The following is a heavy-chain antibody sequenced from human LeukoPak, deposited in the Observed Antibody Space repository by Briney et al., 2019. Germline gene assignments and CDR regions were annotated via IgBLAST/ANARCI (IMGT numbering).Heavy chain of an antibody. CDR2: ISYDGSNK. V-gene: IGHV3-30*04. D-gene: IGHD3-22*01. J-gene: IGHJ4*02. CDR3: ARDGYDSSGYRGAFDY. CDR1: GFTFSSYA. Sequence: TGGSLRLSCAASGFTFSSYAMHWVRQAPGKGLEWVAVISYDGSNKYYADSVKGRFTISRDNSKNTLYLQMNSLRAEDTAVYYCARDGYDSSGYRGAFDYWGQGTLVTVSS.